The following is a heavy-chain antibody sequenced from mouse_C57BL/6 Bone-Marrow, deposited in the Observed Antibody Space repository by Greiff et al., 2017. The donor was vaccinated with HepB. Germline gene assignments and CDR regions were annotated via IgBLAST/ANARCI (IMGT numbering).Heavy chain of an antibody. Sequence: QVQLQQPGAELVMPGASVKLSCKASGYTFTSYWMHWVKQRPGQGLEWIGEIDPSDGYTNYNQKFKGKSTLTVDESSSTAYMQLSSLTSEDSAVYYCARAYYSNFDYWGQGTTLTVSS. CDR1: GYTFTSYW. CDR2: IDPSDGYT. J-gene: IGHJ2*01. D-gene: IGHD2-5*01. V-gene: IGHV1-69*01. CDR3: ARAYYSNFDY.